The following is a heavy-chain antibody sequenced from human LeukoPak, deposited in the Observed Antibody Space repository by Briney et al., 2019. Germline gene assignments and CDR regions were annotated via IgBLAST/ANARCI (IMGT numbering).Heavy chain of an antibody. CDR1: GGSFSGYY. D-gene: IGHD6-13*01. Sequence: PSETLSLTCAVYGGSFSGYYWSWIRQPPGKGLEWIGEINHSGSTNYNPSLKSRVTISVDTSKNQFSLKLSSVTAADTAVYYCARGGQQLTRHFDYWGQGTLVTVSS. J-gene: IGHJ4*02. CDR3: ARGGQQLTRHFDY. V-gene: IGHV4-34*01. CDR2: INHSGST.